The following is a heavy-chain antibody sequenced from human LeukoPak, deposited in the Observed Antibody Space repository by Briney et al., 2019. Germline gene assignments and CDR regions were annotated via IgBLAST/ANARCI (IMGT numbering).Heavy chain of an antibody. J-gene: IGHJ6*02. CDR3: ARDLRWCSGGGYYYYYGMDV. CDR2: IYSGGST. Sequence: GGSLRLSCAASGFTVSSNYMSWVRQAPGKGLEWVSVIYSGGSTYYADSVKGRFTISRHNSKNTLYLQMNSLRAEDTAVYYCARDLRWCSGGGYYYYYGMDVWGQGTTVTVSS. CDR1: GFTVSSNY. D-gene: IGHD2-15*01. V-gene: IGHV3-53*04.